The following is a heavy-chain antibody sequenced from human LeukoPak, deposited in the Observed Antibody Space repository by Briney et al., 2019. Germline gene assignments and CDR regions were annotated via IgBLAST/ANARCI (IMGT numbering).Heavy chain of an antibody. Sequence: GSLRLSCAASGFTSSDYYMTWIRQPPGKGPEWISYISSSGGTSTYVDSVKGRFTISRDNGKNSLYLQMNSLRADDTAVYYCARSNYYTVDVWGQGTAVTVSS. J-gene: IGHJ6*02. V-gene: IGHV3-11*01. CDR2: ISSSGGTS. CDR1: GFTSSDYY. CDR3: ARSNYYTVDV.